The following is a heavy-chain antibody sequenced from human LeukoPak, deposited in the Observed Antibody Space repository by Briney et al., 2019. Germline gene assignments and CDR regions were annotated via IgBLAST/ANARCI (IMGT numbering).Heavy chain of an antibody. V-gene: IGHV4-39*01. J-gene: IGHJ4*02. Sequence: SETLSLTCSVSGGSISSLSYYWGWVRQPPGKGLEWIGSIYYGGRTYYNPSLKSRVTTPVDTSKNQFSLKLSSVTAADTAIYYCATSVTSSSGWYYGYWGQGSLVTVSS. D-gene: IGHD6-19*01. CDR3: ATSVTSSSGWYYGY. CDR2: IYYGGRT. CDR1: GGSISSLSYY.